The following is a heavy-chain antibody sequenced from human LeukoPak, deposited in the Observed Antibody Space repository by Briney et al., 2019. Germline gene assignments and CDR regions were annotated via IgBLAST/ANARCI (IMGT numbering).Heavy chain of an antibody. Sequence: GGSLRLSCAASGFTFSSYSMNWVRQAPGKGLEWVSSISSSSSYIYYADSVKGRFTISRANAKNSLYLQMNSLRAEDTAVYYCARDLENYYDSSGYYSPALGYWGQGTLVTVSS. CDR3: ARDLENYYDSSGYYSPALGY. J-gene: IGHJ4*02. V-gene: IGHV3-21*01. CDR2: ISSSSSYI. D-gene: IGHD3-22*01. CDR1: GFTFSSYS.